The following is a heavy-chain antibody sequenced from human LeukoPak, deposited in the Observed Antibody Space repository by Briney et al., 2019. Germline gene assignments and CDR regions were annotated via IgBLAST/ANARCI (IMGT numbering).Heavy chain of an antibody. Sequence: GGSLRLSCVVSGFTFSSCAMTWVRQAPGKGLEWVSAISGGGGGTTYYAESVKGRFTISVDNSKNTVYLQMHSLRAEDTAIYFCAKGRAGGWNGGDRWGQGTLVTVSS. J-gene: IGHJ5*02. CDR2: ISGGGGGTT. V-gene: IGHV3-23*01. CDR3: AKGRAGGWNGGDR. CDR1: GFTFSSCA. D-gene: IGHD1-1*01.